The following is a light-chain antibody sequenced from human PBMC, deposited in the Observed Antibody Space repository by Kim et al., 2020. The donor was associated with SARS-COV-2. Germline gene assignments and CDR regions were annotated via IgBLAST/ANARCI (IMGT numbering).Light chain of an antibody. CDR2: AAS. Sequence: ASVGDSVTITCRASQGISSWLAWYQQNPGKAPNLLIYAASTLQSGVPSRFSGSGSGTDFTLTISSLQPEDSATYYCQQANTFPITFGQGTRLEIK. J-gene: IGKJ5*01. CDR1: QGISSW. V-gene: IGKV1-12*01. CDR3: QQANTFPIT.